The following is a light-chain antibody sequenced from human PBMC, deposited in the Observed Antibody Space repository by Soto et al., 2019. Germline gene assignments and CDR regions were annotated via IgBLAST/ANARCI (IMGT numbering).Light chain of an antibody. J-gene: IGKJ4*01. Sequence: IVIAQVPATLSLSPGERAPLSCRASQSVSSNLAWYQQKPGQAPRLLIYGASTRATGIPDRFSGSGSGTDFTLTISSLEPEDFAVYYCQQRSNWLTFGGGTKVDIK. V-gene: IGKV3-11*01. CDR1: QSVSSN. CDR2: GAS. CDR3: QQRSNWLT.